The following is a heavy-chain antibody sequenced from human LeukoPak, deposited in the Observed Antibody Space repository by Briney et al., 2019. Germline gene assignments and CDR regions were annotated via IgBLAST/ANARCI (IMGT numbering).Heavy chain of an antibody. CDR2: ISAYNGNT. D-gene: IGHD1-26*01. CDR1: GYTFTSYG. V-gene: IGHV1-18*01. Sequence: ASVKVSCKASGYTFTSYGISWVRQAPGQGLEWMGWISAYNGNTNYAQKLQGRVTMTTDTSTSTAYMELRSLRSDDTAVYYCARRWELHPNDAFDIWGQGTMVTVSS. J-gene: IGHJ3*02. CDR3: ARRWELHPNDAFDI.